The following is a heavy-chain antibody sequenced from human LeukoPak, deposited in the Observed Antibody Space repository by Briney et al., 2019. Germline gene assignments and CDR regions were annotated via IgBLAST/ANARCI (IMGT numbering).Heavy chain of an antibody. CDR2: IIPILGIA. Sequence: SVKVSCKASGGAFSSYAISWVRQAPGQGLEWMGRIIPILGIANYAQKFQGRVTITADKSTSTAYMELSSLRSEDTAVYYCARGYSSGWWSYYYYGMDVWGQGTTVTVSS. D-gene: IGHD6-19*01. J-gene: IGHJ6*02. CDR3: ARGYSSGWWSYYYYGMDV. V-gene: IGHV1-69*04. CDR1: GGAFSSYA.